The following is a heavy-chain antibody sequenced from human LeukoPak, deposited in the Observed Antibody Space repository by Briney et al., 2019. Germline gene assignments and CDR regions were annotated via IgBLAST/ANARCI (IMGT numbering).Heavy chain of an antibody. J-gene: IGHJ5*02. CDR2: INHSGST. D-gene: IGHD3-3*01. CDR3: ARGKATDLYWFDP. V-gene: IGHV4-34*01. CDR1: GGSFSGYY. Sequence: SETLSLTCAVYGGSFSGYYWSWIRQPPGKGLEWIGEINHSGSTNYNPSLKSRVTISVDTSKNQFSLKLSSVTAADTAVYYCARGKATDLYWFDPWGQGTLVTVSS.